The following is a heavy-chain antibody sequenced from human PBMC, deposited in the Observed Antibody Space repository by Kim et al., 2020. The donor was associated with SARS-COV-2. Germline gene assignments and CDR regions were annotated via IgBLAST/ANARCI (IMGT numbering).Heavy chain of an antibody. J-gene: IGHJ3*02. V-gene: IGHV4-31*02. Sequence: LKSRVTSSVDTSKNQFSLKLSSVTAADTAVYYCARDRGLGGSGSPLAFDIWGQGTMVTVSS. D-gene: IGHD3-10*01. CDR3: ARDRGLGGSGSPLAFDI.